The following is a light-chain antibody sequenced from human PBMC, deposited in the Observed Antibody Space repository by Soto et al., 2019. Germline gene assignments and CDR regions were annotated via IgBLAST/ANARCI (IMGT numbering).Light chain of an antibody. CDR3: QQYGSSLGVT. V-gene: IGKV3-20*01. CDR2: GAS. Sequence: IVLTQSPATLSLSPGESATLSCRASQSVSSSYLAWYQQKPGQAPRLLIYGASSRATGIPDRFSGSGSGTDFTLTISRLEPEDFAVYYCQQYGSSLGVTFAGRTKVDIK. CDR1: QSVSSSY. J-gene: IGKJ4*01.